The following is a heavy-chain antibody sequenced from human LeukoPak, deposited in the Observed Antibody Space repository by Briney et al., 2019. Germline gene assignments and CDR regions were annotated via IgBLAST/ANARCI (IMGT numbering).Heavy chain of an antibody. J-gene: IGHJ4*02. Sequence: GGSLRLSCEASGFSFRGYYMNWLRQAPGKGLEWLSFISRRGDSVLYADSVKGRFTISRDNAKSTLYLEMDSLTVEDTAVYYRARDLFSQSYDSSGYFDYWGQGVLVTVSS. CDR3: ARDLFSQSYDSSGYFDY. D-gene: IGHD3-22*01. V-gene: IGHV3-11*01. CDR2: ISRRGDSV. CDR1: GFSFRGYY.